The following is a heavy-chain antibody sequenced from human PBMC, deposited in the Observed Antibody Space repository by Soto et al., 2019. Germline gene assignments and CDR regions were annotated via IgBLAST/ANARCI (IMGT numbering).Heavy chain of an antibody. CDR2: TYYRSKWYN. CDR3: ARLSVAGSRYYYYGMDV. J-gene: IGHJ6*02. D-gene: IGHD6-19*01. CDR1: WVSLSRNIAA. V-gene: IGHV6-1*01. Sequence: SQALSLTCFISWVSLSRNIAACNCIRQSPSRGLEWLGRTYYRSKWYNDYAVSVKSRITINPDTSKNQFSLQLNSVTPEDTAVYYCARLSVAGSRYYYYGMDVWGQGTTVTVSS.